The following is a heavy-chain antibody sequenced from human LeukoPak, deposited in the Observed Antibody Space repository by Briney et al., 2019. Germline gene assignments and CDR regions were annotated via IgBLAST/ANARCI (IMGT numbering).Heavy chain of an antibody. CDR3: ARDGSSDPFDY. V-gene: IGHV3-74*01. CDR2: INSDGSST. D-gene: IGHD2-21*02. Sequence: GGSLRLSCAASGFTLSSYWMHWVRQAPGKGLVWVSRINSDGSSTSYADSVKGRFTISRDNAKNTLYLQTNSLRAEDTAVYYCARDGSSDPFDYWGQGTLVTVSS. CDR1: GFTLSSYW. J-gene: IGHJ4*02.